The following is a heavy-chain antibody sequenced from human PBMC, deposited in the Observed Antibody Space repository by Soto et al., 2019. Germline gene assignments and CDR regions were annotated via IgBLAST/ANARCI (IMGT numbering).Heavy chain of an antibody. CDR2: ISAYNGNT. V-gene: IGHV1-18*01. CDR3: ARDPLYDYGDYGAALVYYGMDV. Sequence: ASVKVSCKASGYTFTSYGISWVRQAPGQGLEWMGWISAYNGNTNYAQKLQGRVTMTTDTSTSTAYMELRSLRSDDTAVYYCARDPLYDYGDYGAALVYYGMDVWGQGTTVTVSS. J-gene: IGHJ6*02. CDR1: GYTFTSYG. D-gene: IGHD4-17*01.